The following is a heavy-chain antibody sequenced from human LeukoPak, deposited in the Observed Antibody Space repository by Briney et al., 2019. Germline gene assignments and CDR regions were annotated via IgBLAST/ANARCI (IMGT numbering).Heavy chain of an antibody. D-gene: IGHD6-13*01. J-gene: IGHJ6*04. CDR1: GGSFSGYY. CDR2: INHSGST. Sequence: SETLSLTCAVYGGSFSGYYWSWIRQPPGKGLEWIGEINHSGSTNYNPSLKSRVTISVDTSKNQFSLKLSSVTAADTAVYYCASGAKQQLVSSMDVWGKGTTVTVSS. CDR3: ASGAKQQLVSSMDV. V-gene: IGHV4-34*01.